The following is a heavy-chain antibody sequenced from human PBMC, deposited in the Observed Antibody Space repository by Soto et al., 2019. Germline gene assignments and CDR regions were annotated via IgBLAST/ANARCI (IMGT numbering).Heavy chain of an antibody. Sequence: PSETLSLTCTVSGGSISSGGYYWSWIRQHPGKGLEWIGYIYYSGSTYYNPSLKSRVTISVDTSKNQFSLKLSSVTAADTAVYYCARDMGKSMSLWLGKEVWFDLWGQRTLVTV. CDR1: GGSISSGGYY. J-gene: IGHJ5*02. CDR3: ARDMGKSMSLWLGKEVWFDL. D-gene: IGHD5-12*01. V-gene: IGHV4-31*03. CDR2: IYYSGST.